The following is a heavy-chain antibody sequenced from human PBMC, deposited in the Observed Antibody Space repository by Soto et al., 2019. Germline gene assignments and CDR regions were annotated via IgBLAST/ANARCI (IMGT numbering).Heavy chain of an antibody. CDR3: AGSGWYRFDY. D-gene: IGHD6-19*01. Sequence: SETLSLTCTVSGGSISSGEYYWSWIRQPPGKGLEWIGYIYYSGSTYYNPSLKSRVTISVDTSKNQFSLELSSVTAADTAVYYCAGSGWYRFDYWGQGTLVTVSS. CDR1: GGSISSGEYY. J-gene: IGHJ4*02. V-gene: IGHV4-30-4*01. CDR2: IYYSGST.